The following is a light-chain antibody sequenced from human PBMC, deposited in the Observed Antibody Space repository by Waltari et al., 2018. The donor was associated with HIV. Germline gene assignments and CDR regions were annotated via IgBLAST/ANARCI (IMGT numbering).Light chain of an antibody. V-gene: IGLV1-47*01. J-gene: IGLJ2*01. CDR2: GNN. Sequence: QPVLSQAPSASGAPGQRIVISCSGGLSNLGRTAVSLYHHPPGRAPRLLIDGNNERPSEVPDRFSGSKSGSSASLAISGLQSEDEGDYFCAAWDDGLSGVIFGGGTRLTV. CDR3: AAWDDGLSGVI. CDR1: LSNLGRTA.